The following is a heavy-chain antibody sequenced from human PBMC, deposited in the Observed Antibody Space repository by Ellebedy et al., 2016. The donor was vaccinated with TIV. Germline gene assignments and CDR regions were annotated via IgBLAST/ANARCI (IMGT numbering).Heavy chain of an antibody. CDR2: IYYSGST. D-gene: IGHD4-17*01. Sequence: MPSETLSLTCTVSGGSISSYYWSWIRQPPGKGLECIGYIYYSGSTNYNPSLKRRVTISVDTSKNQFSLKLSSVTAADTAVYYCARGTLNYGIDYWGQGTLVTVSS. CDR1: GGSISSYY. V-gene: IGHV4-59*01. J-gene: IGHJ4*02. CDR3: ARGTLNYGIDY.